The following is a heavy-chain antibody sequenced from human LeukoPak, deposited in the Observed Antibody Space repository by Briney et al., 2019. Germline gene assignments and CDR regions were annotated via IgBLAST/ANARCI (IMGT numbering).Heavy chain of an antibody. Sequence: GGSLRLSCAASGFTFSTYAMTWVRQAPGKGLEWVSSITGSGDGTSAADSVKGRFTISRDNSKNTLYLQMNSLRGEGTAVYYCAKAGLVRGGALDSWGQGTLVTVSS. V-gene: IGHV3-23*01. CDR3: AKAGLVRGGALDS. CDR1: GFTFSTYA. J-gene: IGHJ4*02. D-gene: IGHD4/OR15-4a*01. CDR2: ITGSGDGT.